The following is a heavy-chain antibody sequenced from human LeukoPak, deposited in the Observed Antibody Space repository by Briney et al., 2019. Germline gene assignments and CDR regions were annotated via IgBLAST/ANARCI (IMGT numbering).Heavy chain of an antibody. CDR3: ARSRDETTSSSDLDS. J-gene: IGHJ4*03. V-gene: IGHV4-34*01. CDR1: GGSFSGYY. D-gene: IGHD6-6*01. Sequence: SETLSLTCEVYGGSFSGYYWSWIRQPPGKGLEWIGEVNHRGSANYNPSLKSRVTISVDTSKNQFSLNLSSVTAADTAVYYCARSRDETTSSSDLDSWGHWTLVTVSS. CDR2: VNHRGSA.